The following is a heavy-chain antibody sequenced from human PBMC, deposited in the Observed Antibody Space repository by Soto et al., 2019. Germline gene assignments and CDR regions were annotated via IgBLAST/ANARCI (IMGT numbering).Heavy chain of an antibody. CDR3: AREAIIVIAAPEYFFDY. CDR1: GFDVSNTD. D-gene: IGHD3-22*01. Sequence: GGSLRLSCAASGFDVSNTDMSWVRQAPGKGLEWVSVIYSGGYTNYADSVKGRFIVSRDSPKNTLYLQMDSLRAEDTAVYYCAREAIIVIAAPEYFFDYWGQGTLVTVSS. J-gene: IGHJ4*02. V-gene: IGHV3-66*01. CDR2: IYSGGYT.